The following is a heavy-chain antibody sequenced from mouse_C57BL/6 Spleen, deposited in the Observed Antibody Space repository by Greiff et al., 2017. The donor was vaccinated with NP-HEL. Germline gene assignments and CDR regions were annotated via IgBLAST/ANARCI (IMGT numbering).Heavy chain of an antibody. Sequence: VQLQQPGAELVRPGTSVKLSCKASGYTFTSYWMHWVKQRPGQGLEWIGVIDPSDSYTNYNQKFKGKATLTVDTSSSTAYMQLSSLTSEDSAVYYCASLDNYWGQGTSVTVSS. CDR3: ASLDNY. J-gene: IGHJ4*01. CDR2: IDPSDSYT. CDR1: GYTFTSYW. V-gene: IGHV1-59*01.